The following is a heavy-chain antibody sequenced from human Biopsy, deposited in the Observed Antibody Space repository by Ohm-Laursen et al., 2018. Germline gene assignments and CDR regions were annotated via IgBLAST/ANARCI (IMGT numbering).Heavy chain of an antibody. Sequence: SSVKVSCKPPTGTFNSYGLIWVRQAPGQGLEWMGRIIPILRTTAYAQTFLGRVTITADSPTSTVDMELTSLTSDDTAVYFCAREAIGYQLPCDDWGQGTLVTVSS. CDR1: TGTFNSYG. CDR3: AREAIGYQLPCDD. D-gene: IGHD2-2*01. V-gene: IGHV1-69*11. J-gene: IGHJ4*02. CDR2: IIPILRTT.